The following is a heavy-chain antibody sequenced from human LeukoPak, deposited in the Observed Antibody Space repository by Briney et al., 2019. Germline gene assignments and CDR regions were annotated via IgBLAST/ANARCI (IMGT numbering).Heavy chain of an antibody. D-gene: IGHD2-2*02. CDR2: IYYSGST. CDR3: VCPHTVLNWFDP. J-gene: IGHJ5*02. CDR1: GGSVSSSSYY. Sequence: KTSETLSLTCTVSGGSVSSSSYYWGWIRQPPGKGLEWIGSIYYSGSTYYNPSLKSRVTISVDTSKNQFSLKLSSVTAADTAVYYCVCPHTVLNWFDPWGQGTLVTVSS. V-gene: IGHV4-39*01.